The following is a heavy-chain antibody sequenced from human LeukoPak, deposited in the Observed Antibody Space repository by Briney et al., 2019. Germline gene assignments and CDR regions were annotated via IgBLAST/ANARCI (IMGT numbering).Heavy chain of an antibody. CDR2: IYHSGST. V-gene: IGHV4-38-2*01. CDR1: GGSFSGYY. J-gene: IGHJ3*02. CDR3: ARYGSGSYGAFDI. Sequence: SETLSLTCAVYGGSFSGYYWGWIRQPPGKGLEWIGSIYHSGSTYYNPSLKSRVTISVDTSKNQFSLKLSSVTAADTAVYYCARYGSGSYGAFDIWGQGTMVTVSS. D-gene: IGHD3-10*01.